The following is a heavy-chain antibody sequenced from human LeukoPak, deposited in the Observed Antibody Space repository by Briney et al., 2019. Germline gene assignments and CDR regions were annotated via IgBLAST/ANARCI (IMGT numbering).Heavy chain of an antibody. CDR3: ARHRDDFLEWLPFDY. Sequence: PGESLKISCKGSGYRFSSYWIGWVRQMPGKGLEWMGIIYPGDSDTRYSPSFQGKVTISADKSISTAYLQWSSLKASDTAIYYCARHRDDFLEWLPFDYWGQGTLVTVSS. J-gene: IGHJ4*02. CDR1: GYRFSSYW. V-gene: IGHV5-51*01. D-gene: IGHD3-3*01. CDR2: IYPGDSDT.